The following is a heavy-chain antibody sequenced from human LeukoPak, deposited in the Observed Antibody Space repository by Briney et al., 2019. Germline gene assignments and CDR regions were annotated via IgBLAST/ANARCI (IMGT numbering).Heavy chain of an antibody. CDR1: NVSVGSGAYS. J-gene: IGHJ4*02. CDR3: ARGGLWFLNYFDY. V-gene: IGHV4-31*03. D-gene: IGHD5-18*01. CDR2: IYYSGST. Sequence: PSETLSLTCIVSNVSVGSGAYSWTWIRQHPGKGLEWIGYIYYSGSTYFSPSLKSRVSMSVDTSKNQFSLKLSSVTAADTAVYYCARGGLWFLNYFDYWGQGTLVTVSS.